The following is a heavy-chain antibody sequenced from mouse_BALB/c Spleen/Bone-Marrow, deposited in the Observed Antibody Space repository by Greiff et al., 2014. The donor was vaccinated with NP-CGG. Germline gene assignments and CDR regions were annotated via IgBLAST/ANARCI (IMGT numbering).Heavy chain of an antibody. V-gene: IGHV14-3*02. D-gene: IGHD1-1*01. Sequence: VQLKESGAELAKPGASVKLSCTASGFNIKDTYMHWVKQRPEQGLEWIGRMDPANGDTKYDPKFQGKATIIADTSSNTAYLQLSSLTSEDTAVYYCTKPSFYYGSSYWYFDVWGAGTTVTVSS. J-gene: IGHJ1*01. CDR2: MDPANGDT. CDR1: GFNIKDTY. CDR3: TKPSFYYGSSYWYFDV.